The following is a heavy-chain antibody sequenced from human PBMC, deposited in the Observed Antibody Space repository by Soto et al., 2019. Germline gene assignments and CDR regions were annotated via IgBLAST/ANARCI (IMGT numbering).Heavy chain of an antibody. Sequence: ASVKVSCKASGYTFTSFVMHWVRQAPGQRLEWMGWINSGNGNTKYSQKFQGRVTISRDKSKNTLYLQMNSLRAEDSAVYYCARDQHGGAIDFDYWGQGTLVTVSS. J-gene: IGHJ4*02. CDR2: INSGNGNT. CDR1: GYTFTSFV. D-gene: IGHD3-16*02. V-gene: IGHV1-3*01. CDR3: ARDQHGGAIDFDY.